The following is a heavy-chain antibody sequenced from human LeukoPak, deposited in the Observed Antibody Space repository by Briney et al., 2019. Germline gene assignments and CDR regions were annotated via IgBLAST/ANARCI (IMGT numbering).Heavy chain of an antibody. V-gene: IGHV1-18*01. D-gene: IGHD2/OR15-2a*01. J-gene: IGHJ6*03. CDR2: MNPNSGNT. CDR3: ARVASTSYYYYYMDV. CDR1: GYTFTSYD. Sequence: ASVKVSCKASGYTFTSYDINWVRQATGQGLEWMGWMNPNSGNTNYAQKLQGRVTMTTDTSTSTAYMELRSLRSDDTAVYYCARVASTSYYYYYMDVWGKGTTVTVSS.